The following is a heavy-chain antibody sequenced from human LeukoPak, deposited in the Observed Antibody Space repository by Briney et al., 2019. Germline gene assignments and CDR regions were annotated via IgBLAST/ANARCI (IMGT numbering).Heavy chain of an antibody. CDR2: INWNGGST. Sequence: PGGSLRLSCAASGFTFDDYGMSWVRQAPGKGLEWVSGINWNGGSTGYADSVKGRFTISRDNAKNSLYLQMNSLRAEDTALYHCARYRGNYDDYYYYMDVWGKGTTVTVSS. V-gene: IGHV3-20*01. D-gene: IGHD4-11*01. J-gene: IGHJ6*03. CDR3: ARYRGNYDDYYYYMDV. CDR1: GFTFDDYG.